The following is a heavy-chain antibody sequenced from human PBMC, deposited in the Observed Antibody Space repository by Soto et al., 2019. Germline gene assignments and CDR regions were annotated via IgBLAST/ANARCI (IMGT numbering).Heavy chain of an antibody. CDR3: ATAKLLLPWLFAY. V-gene: IGHV3-48*01. D-gene: IGHD2-15*01. J-gene: IGHJ4*02. Sequence: PGGSLRLSCAASGFTFRNYGMNWVRQAPGKGLEWVSYIGIGSSTTYYADSVKGRFTISRDNAKNSLYLQMNSLRAEDTAVYYCATAKLLLPWLFAYWGQGTLVTVSS. CDR1: GFTFRNYG. CDR2: IGIGSSTT.